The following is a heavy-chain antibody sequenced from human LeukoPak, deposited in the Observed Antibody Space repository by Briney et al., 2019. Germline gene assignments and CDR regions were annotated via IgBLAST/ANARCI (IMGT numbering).Heavy chain of an antibody. V-gene: IGHV1-2*02. Sequence: ASVKVSCKASGYTFTGYYMHWVRQAPGQGLEWKGWINPNSGGTNYAQKFQGRVTMTRDTSISTAYMELSRLRSDDTAVYYCARQRYNYYYYMDVWGKGTTVTVSS. CDR2: INPNSGGT. CDR3: ARQRYNYYYYMDV. J-gene: IGHJ6*03. CDR1: GYTFTGYY. D-gene: IGHD5-12*01.